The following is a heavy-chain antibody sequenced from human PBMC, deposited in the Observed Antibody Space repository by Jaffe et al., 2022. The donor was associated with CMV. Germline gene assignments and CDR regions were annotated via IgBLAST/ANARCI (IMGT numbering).Heavy chain of an antibody. J-gene: IGHJ5*02. CDR2: IYYSGST. CDR1: GGSISSYY. D-gene: IGHD2-21*02. V-gene: IGHV4-59*01. CDR3: ARDPYCGGDCLRGGWFDP. Sequence: QVQLQESGPGLVKPSETLSLTCTVSGGSISSYYWSWIRQPPGKGLEWIGYIYYSGSTNYNPSLKSRVTISVDTSKNQFSLKLSSVTAADTAVYYCARDPYCGGDCLRGGWFDPWGQGTLVTVSS.